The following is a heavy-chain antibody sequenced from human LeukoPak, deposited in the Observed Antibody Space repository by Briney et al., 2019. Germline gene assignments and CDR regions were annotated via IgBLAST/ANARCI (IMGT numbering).Heavy chain of an antibody. D-gene: IGHD2-2*01. J-gene: IGHJ6*04. CDR2: ISSSSSYT. CDR3: ARGGVVVPAAMPRYYGMDV. CDR1: GFTFSDYY. Sequence: GGSLRLSCAASGFTFSDYYMSWIRQAPGKGPEWVSYISSSSSYTNYADSVKGRFTISRDNAKNSLYLQMNSLRAEDTAVYYCARGGVVVPAAMPRYYGMDVWGKGTTVTVPS. V-gene: IGHV3-11*06.